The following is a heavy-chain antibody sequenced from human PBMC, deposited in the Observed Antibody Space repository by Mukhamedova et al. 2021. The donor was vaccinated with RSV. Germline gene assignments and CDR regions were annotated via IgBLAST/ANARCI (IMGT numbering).Heavy chain of an antibody. Sequence: GNTGYAQKFQGRVTMTRNTPISTAYMELSSLRSEDTAVYYCATSEGGDYFDYWGQGTLVTVSS. CDR3: ATSEGGDYFDY. D-gene: IGHD1-26*01. J-gene: IGHJ4*02. CDR2: GNT. V-gene: IGHV1-8*01.